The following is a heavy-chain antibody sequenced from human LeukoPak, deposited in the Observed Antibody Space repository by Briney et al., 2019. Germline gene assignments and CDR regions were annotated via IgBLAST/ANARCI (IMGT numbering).Heavy chain of an antibody. CDR3: ARAGSLRAPELKFDY. Sequence: GGSLRLSCAASGFTFSNFAMSWVRQAPGKGLEWVANIKQDGSEKYYVDSVKGRFTISRDNAKNSLYLQMNSLRAEDTAVYYCARAGSLRAPELKFDYWGQGTLVTVSS. CDR2: IKQDGSEK. V-gene: IGHV3-7*01. D-gene: IGHD4-17*01. J-gene: IGHJ4*02. CDR1: GFTFSNFA.